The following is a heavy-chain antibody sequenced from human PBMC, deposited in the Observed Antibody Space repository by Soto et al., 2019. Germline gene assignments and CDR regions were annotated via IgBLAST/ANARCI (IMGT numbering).Heavy chain of an antibody. Sequence: SETLSLTCAVSGGSISSGGYSWGWIRQPPGKGLEWIGTIYYNGSTYYNPSLKSRVTLSVDTSKNQFSLKLTSVTASDTALYYCARQRVIPGTPTNWFDPWGQGTLVTVSS. CDR2: IYYNGST. CDR1: GGSISSGGYS. CDR3: ARQRVIPGTPTNWFDP. D-gene: IGHD2-15*01. V-gene: IGHV4-39*01. J-gene: IGHJ5*02.